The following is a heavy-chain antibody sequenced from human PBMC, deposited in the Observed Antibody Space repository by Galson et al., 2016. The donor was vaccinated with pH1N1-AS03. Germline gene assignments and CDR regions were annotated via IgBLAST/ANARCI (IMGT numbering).Heavy chain of an antibody. CDR1: GYIFTDFY. J-gene: IGHJ6*02. V-gene: IGHV1-2*04. CDR2: INPNNGVT. CDR3: ARDPRGPCSSATCATTYYFGMDV. D-gene: IGHD1-26*01. Sequence: GYIFTDFYVHLVRQAPGQGLAWMGWINPNNGVTNYAQKFQAWVTMTGDTSISTAYMALYGLKSDDTAVYYCARDPRGPCSSATCATTYYFGMDVWGQGTTVIVSS.